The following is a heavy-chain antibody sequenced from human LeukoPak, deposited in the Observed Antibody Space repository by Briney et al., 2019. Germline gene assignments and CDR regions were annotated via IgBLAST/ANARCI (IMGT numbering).Heavy chain of an antibody. D-gene: IGHD1-14*01. Sequence: GSLRLSCAASGFTFSSYGMHWVRQAPGKGLEWVAVIWYDGSNKYYADSVKGRFTISRDNSKNTLYLQVNSLRAEDTAVYYCARDTEPYYFDYWGQGTLVTVSS. V-gene: IGHV3-33*01. J-gene: IGHJ4*02. CDR1: GFTFSSYG. CDR3: ARDTEPYYFDY. CDR2: IWYDGSNK.